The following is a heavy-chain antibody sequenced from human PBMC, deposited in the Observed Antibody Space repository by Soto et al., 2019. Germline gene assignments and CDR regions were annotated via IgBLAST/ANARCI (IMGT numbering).Heavy chain of an antibody. J-gene: IGHJ5*02. V-gene: IGHV4-38-2*02. D-gene: IGHD2-15*01. Sequence: SETLSLTCAVSGYSISSGYYWGWIRQPPGKGLEWIGSIYHSGSTYYNPSLKSRVTISVDTSKNQFSLKLSSVTAADTAVYYCARDVVVGATSLSNAWFDPWGQGTLVTVSS. CDR2: IYHSGST. CDR3: ARDVVVGATSLSNAWFDP. CDR1: GYSISSGYY.